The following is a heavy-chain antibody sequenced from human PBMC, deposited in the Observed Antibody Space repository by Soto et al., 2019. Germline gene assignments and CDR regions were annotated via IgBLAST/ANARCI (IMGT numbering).Heavy chain of an antibody. CDR2: IYYSGST. J-gene: IGHJ4*02. D-gene: IGHD2-21*02. CDR1: VGSISSSSYY. CDR3: ASLLTAHRWYFVY. V-gene: IGHV4-39*01. Sequence: PSETLSLTCTFSVGSISSSSYYWGWMRQPPWKGLEWIGSIYYSGSTYYNPSLKSRVTISVDTSKNQFSLKLRSVTAPDPAVYYCASLLTAHRWYFVYWAPGTLIIVSS.